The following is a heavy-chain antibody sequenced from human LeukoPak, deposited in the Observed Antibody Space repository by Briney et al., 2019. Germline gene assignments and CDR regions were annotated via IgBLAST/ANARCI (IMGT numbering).Heavy chain of an antibody. J-gene: IGHJ6*01. Sequence: GGSLRLSCAASGFTFSNYAMYWVRQAPVKGLEWVAVISYDGNNKHNADSVNARFTISRDNSKNTLYLQMNSLRPEDTAVYYCARDGDRDIIGDGMDVWGKGTTVTVSS. D-gene: IGHD2-15*01. CDR1: GFTFSNYA. CDR3: ARDGDRDIIGDGMDV. V-gene: IGHV3-30*04. CDR2: ISYDGNNK.